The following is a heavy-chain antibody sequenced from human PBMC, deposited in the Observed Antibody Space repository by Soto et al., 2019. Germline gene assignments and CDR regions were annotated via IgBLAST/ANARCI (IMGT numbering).Heavy chain of an antibody. CDR2: IYYNGRG. CDR1: GGSISSNIYY. D-gene: IGHD6-13*01. CDR3: ARHSGRTSSWRDVFDT. V-gene: IGHV4-39*01. Sequence: QLQLQESGPGLVKPSEALSLTCAVSGGSISSNIYYWGWIRQPPEKGLEWTGTIYYNGRGYYIPSLSSRVTISIDTSKNPFSRRLSSVTAAETAVYYCARHSGRTSSWRDVFDTWGQGTGVTVS. J-gene: IGHJ3*02.